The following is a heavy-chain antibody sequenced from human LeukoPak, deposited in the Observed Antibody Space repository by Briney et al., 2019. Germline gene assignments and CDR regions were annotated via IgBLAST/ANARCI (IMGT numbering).Heavy chain of an antibody. CDR2: IYTSGST. J-gene: IGHJ3*02. D-gene: IGHD3-3*01. Sequence: PSETLSLTCTASGGSISSYYWSWIRQPPGKGLEWIGYIYTSGSTNYNPSLKSRVTISVDTSKNQFSLKLSSVTAADTAVYYCAVEWLEDAFDIWGQGTMVTVSS. CDR3: AVEWLEDAFDI. V-gene: IGHV4-4*09. CDR1: GGSISSYY.